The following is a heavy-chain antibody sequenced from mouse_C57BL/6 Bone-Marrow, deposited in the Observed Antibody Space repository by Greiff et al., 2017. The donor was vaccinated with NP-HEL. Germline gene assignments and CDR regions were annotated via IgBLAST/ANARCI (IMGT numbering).Heavy chain of an antibody. Sequence: QVQLQQSGAELARPGASVKLSCKASGYTFTSYGISWVKQRPGQGLEWIGEIYPRSGTTYYNEKFKGKATLTANKTSSTAYMKLRSLTAEDSAYYFAARERNWDDYWGQGTTLTVSS. J-gene: IGHJ2*01. CDR3: ARERNWDDY. V-gene: IGHV1-81*01. D-gene: IGHD4-1*01. CDR1: GYTFTSYG. CDR2: IYPRSGTT.